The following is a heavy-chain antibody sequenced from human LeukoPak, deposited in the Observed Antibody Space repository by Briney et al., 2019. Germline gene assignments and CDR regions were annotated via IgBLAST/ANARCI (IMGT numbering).Heavy chain of an antibody. J-gene: IGHJ4*02. Sequence: GGSLRLSCAASGFTFDSYGMSWVRQAPGKGLEWVSSITGSGGSTYYADSVKGRFTISRDSSKNTLFLQMNSLRAEDTAVYYCAKSGYNRFDYWGQGTLVTVSS. CDR2: ITGSGGST. CDR1: GFTFDSYG. CDR3: AKSGYNRFDY. D-gene: IGHD5-24*01. V-gene: IGHV3-23*01.